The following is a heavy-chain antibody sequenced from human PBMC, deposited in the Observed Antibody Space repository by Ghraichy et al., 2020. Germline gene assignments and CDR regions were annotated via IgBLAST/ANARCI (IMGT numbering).Heavy chain of an antibody. D-gene: IGHD3-22*01. CDR2: ISSSSSYI. Sequence: LSLTCAASGFTFSSYSMNWVRQAPGKGLEWVSSISSSSSYIYYADSVKGRFTISRDNAKNSLYLQMNSLRAEDTAVYYCAKNSYYYDSSGYYWGEYFQHWGQGTLVTVSS. V-gene: IGHV3-21*01. J-gene: IGHJ1*01. CDR3: AKNSYYYDSSGYYWGEYFQH. CDR1: GFTFSSYS.